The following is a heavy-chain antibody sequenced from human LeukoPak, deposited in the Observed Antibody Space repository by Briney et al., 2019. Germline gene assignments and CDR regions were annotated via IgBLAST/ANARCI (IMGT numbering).Heavy chain of an antibody. CDR3: ARSPYSSGWYPFDP. J-gene: IGHJ5*02. D-gene: IGHD6-19*01. CDR2: ITASGTAM. Sequence: GGSLRLSCAASGFTFSSYSMNWVRQAPGKGLEWVSHITASGTAMFYADSVKGRFTISRDNSKNTLYLQMNSLRAEDTAVYYCARSPYSSGWYPFDPWGQGTLVTVSS. V-gene: IGHV3-48*01. CDR1: GFTFSSYS.